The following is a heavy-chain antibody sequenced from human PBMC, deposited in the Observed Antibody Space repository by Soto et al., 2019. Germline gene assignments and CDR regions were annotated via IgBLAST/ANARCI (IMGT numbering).Heavy chain of an antibody. Sequence: ASVKVSCKASGYTFTGYYMHWVRQAPGQGLEWMGWINPNSGGTNYAQKFQGWVTMTRDTSISTAYMELSRLRSDDTAVYYCARGADYGDYVEDYWGQGTLVTVSS. CDR2: INPNSGGT. V-gene: IGHV1-2*04. CDR3: ARGADYGDYVEDY. CDR1: GYTFTGYY. J-gene: IGHJ4*02. D-gene: IGHD4-17*01.